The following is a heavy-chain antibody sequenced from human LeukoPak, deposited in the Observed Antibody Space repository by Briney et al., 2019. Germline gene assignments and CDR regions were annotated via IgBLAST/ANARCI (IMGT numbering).Heavy chain of an antibody. CDR2: IKQDGSEK. J-gene: IGHJ5*02. D-gene: IGHD1-26*01. CDR3: ARGWELDP. Sequence: QAGGSLRLSCAASGSPFSRYWLSWVRQAPGKGLEWVANIKQDGSEKYYVDSVKGRFTISRDNSKNSLYLQMTSLTVEDTAVYYCARGWELDPWGQGTLVTVSS. CDR1: GSPFSRYW. V-gene: IGHV3-7*05.